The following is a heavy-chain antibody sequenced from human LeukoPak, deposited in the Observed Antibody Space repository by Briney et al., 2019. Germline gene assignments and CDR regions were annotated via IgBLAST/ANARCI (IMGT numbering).Heavy chain of an antibody. V-gene: IGHV1-2*02. Sequence: ASVKVSCRASGFTFTGYYIHWVRQAPGQGLEWMGWINPNNGDTDYAQKFQGRVTMTSDTSISTAYMELSRLRSDDTAVYYCARGLSGPYYYYYMDVWGKGTTVTVSS. D-gene: IGHD2-15*01. CDR2: INPNNGDT. CDR1: GFTFTGYY. J-gene: IGHJ6*03. CDR3: ARGLSGPYYYYYMDV.